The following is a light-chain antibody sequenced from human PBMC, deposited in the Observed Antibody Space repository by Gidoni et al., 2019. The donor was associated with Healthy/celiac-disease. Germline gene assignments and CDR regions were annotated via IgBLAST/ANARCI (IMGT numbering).Light chain of an antibody. CDR3: QQYGSSPLLT. V-gene: IGKV3-20*01. CDR2: GAS. J-gene: IGKJ4*01. CDR1: QSVSSSY. Sequence: EIALTQSPGTPSLSPGERATLPCRASQSVSSSYLAWYQQNHGQAPRLLIYGASSRATGVPDRLSSSGSGADFPLTISRLEPDDFAVYYCQQYGSSPLLTFXGXTKVEIK.